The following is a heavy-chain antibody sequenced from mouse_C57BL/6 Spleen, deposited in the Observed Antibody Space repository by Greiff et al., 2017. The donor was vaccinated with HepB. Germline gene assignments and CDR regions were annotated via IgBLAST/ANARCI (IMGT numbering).Heavy chain of an antibody. D-gene: IGHD1-1*01. CDR3: TRAGIYYGSPYFDY. J-gene: IGHJ2*01. CDR2: ISSGGDYI. Sequence: EVQGVESGEGLVKPGGSLKLSCAASGFTFSSYAMSWVRQTPEKRLEWVAYISSGGDYIYYADTVKGRFTISRDNARNTLYLQMRSLKSEDTAMYYCTRAGIYYGSPYFDYWGQGTTLTVSS. CDR1: GFTFSSYA. V-gene: IGHV5-9-1*02.